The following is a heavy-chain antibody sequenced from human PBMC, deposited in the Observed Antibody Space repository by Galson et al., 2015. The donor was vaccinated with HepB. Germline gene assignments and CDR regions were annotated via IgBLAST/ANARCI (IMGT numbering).Heavy chain of an antibody. Sequence: SVKVSCKASGPTFISYGITWVRQAPGQGLECMGWISGYNGNTNYAQKFQGRVTMTTDTSTNTAYMELRSLRSDDTAVYYCARGRQWEPLGNDYWGQGTLVTVSS. CDR3: ARGRQWEPLGNDY. V-gene: IGHV1-18*01. J-gene: IGHJ4*02. CDR2: ISGYNGNT. D-gene: IGHD1-26*01. CDR1: GPTFISYG.